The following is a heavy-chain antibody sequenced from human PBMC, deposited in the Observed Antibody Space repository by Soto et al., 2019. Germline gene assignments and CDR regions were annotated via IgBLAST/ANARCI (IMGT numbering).Heavy chain of an antibody. D-gene: IGHD3-10*01. CDR1: GGSVSSGDYF. CDR2: IYYSGST. V-gene: IGHV4-61*08. CDR3: ARSPNYYYYGFDV. Sequence: PSETLSLTCTVSGGSVSSGDYFWSWLRQSPGKRLEWIAYIYYSGSTNYNPSLKSRATTSVDTSKSQVSLTLTSMTAADAALYYCARSPNYYYYGFDVWGQGTAVTVSS. J-gene: IGHJ6*02.